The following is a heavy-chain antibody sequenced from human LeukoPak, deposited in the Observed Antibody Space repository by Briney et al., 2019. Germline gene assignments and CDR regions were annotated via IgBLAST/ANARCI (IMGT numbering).Heavy chain of an antibody. CDR3: ARAEGTRDGYNPFDY. CDR2: IYYSGST. Sequence: SETLSLTCTVSGGSISSYYWSWIRQPPGKGLGWIGYIYYSGSTNYNPSLKSRVTISVDTSKNQFSLKLSSVTAADTAVYYCARAEGTRDGYNPFDYWGQGTLVTVSS. CDR1: GGSISSYY. J-gene: IGHJ4*02. V-gene: IGHV4-59*01. D-gene: IGHD5-24*01.